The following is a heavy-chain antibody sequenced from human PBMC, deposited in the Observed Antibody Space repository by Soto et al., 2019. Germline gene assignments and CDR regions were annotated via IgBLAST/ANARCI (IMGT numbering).Heavy chain of an antibody. Sequence: GGSLRLSCAASGFTFSSYAMNWVRQAPGKGLEWVSYISSSSNTIYYADSVKGRFPISRDNAKNSLYLQMNSLRAEDTAVYYYARVELLRHYYGMDVWGQGTTVTVSS. D-gene: IGHD1-26*01. CDR1: GFTFSSYA. J-gene: IGHJ6*02. CDR3: ARVELLRHYYGMDV. V-gene: IGHV3-48*01. CDR2: ISSSSNTI.